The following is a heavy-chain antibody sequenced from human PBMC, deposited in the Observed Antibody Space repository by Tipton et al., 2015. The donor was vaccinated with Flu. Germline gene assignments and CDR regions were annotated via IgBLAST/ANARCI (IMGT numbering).Heavy chain of an antibody. CDR2: IYSSGST. CDR3: ARVSQQLLKDYFDF. D-gene: IGHD6-13*01. V-gene: IGHV4-39*07. CDR1: GGSISSSSDY. Sequence: TLSLTCNVSGGSISSSSDYWGWIRQPPGKGLEWIGTIYSSGSTYFNPSLKSRVTISVDTSKTQFSLKLRSVTAADTAVYYCARVSQQLLKDYFDFWGQGTLVTVSS. J-gene: IGHJ4*02.